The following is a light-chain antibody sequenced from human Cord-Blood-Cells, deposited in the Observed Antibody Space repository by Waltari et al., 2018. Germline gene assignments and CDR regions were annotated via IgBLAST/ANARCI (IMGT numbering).Light chain of an antibody. CDR1: SLRRSY. V-gene: IGLV3-19*01. Sequence: SSELTQDPAVSVALGQTVRTTCQGDSLRRSYATWYQQKPGQAPVLVIYGKNNRPSGIPDRFSGSSSGNTASLTITGAQAEDEADYYCNSRDSSGNHLVFGGGTKLTVL. CDR2: GKN. J-gene: IGLJ3*02. CDR3: NSRDSSGNHLV.